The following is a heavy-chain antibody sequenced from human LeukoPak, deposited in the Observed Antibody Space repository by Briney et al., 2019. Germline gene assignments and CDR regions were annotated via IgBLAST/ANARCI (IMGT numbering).Heavy chain of an antibody. CDR1: GFTFSIYS. CDR2: ISSSSTYI. CDR3: ARDTVTHDAFDI. J-gene: IGHJ3*02. V-gene: IGHV3-21*01. Sequence: GGSLRLSCAASGFTFSIYSMNWVRQAPGKGLEWVASISSSSTYIYYADSLKGRFTISRDNAKNSLYLQMNSLRAEDTAVYYCARDTVTHDAFDIWGQGTMVTVSS. D-gene: IGHD4-11*01.